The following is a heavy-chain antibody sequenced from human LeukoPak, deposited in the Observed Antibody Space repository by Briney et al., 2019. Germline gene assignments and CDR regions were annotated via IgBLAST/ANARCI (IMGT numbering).Heavy chain of an antibody. CDR1: GFTFSSYA. D-gene: IGHD5-18*01. Sequence: GSLRLSCAASGFTFSSYAMHWVRQAPGKGLEWVAVISYDGSNKYYADSVKGRFTISRDNSKNTLYLQMNSLRAEDTAVYYCARGAWKITAMANYYGMDVWGQGTTVTVSS. CDR2: ISYDGSNK. CDR3: ARGAWKITAMANYYGMDV. J-gene: IGHJ6*02. V-gene: IGHV3-30-3*01.